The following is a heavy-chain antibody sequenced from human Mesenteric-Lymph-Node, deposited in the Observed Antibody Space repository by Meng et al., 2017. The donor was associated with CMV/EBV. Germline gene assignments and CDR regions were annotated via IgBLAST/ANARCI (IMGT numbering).Heavy chain of an antibody. D-gene: IGHD6-13*01. Sequence: SETLSLTCTVSGGSIISSSYYWGWIRQPPGKGLEWIGSIYYTGNTYHNPSLESRATISIDTSKNQFSLRVNSVTAADTAVYYCAREAAGYYYYYGMDVWGHGTTVTVSS. J-gene: IGHJ6*02. CDR2: IYYTGNT. CDR3: AREAAGYYYYYGMDV. CDR1: GGSIISSSYY. V-gene: IGHV4-39*07.